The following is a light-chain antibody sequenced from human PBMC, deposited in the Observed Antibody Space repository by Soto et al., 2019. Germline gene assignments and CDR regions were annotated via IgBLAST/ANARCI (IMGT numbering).Light chain of an antibody. V-gene: IGKV3-20*01. CDR3: QQYGNSPNT. CDR1: QSVSSSY. CDR2: DAS. J-gene: IGKJ2*01. Sequence: EIVLMQSPGTLSLSPGERATLSCRASQSVSSSYLAWYQQKPGQAPRLLIYDASSRATGIPDRFSGSGSGTDFTLTISRLEPEDFAVYYCQQYGNSPNTFGQGTKLEIK.